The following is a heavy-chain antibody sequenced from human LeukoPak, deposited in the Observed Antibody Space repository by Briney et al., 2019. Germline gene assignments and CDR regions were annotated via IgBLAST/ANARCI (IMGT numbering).Heavy chain of an antibody. D-gene: IGHD3-22*01. V-gene: IGHV3-33*01. J-gene: IGHJ4*02. CDR3: ARDNWGDGGYYRTLDY. Sequence: PGGSLRLSCAASGFTFGSYGIYWVRQAPGKGLEWVAGIRYDGSDRSYADPVKGRFTISRGNSKNTVDLQMNSLGAEDTAVYYCARDNWGDGGYYRTLDYWGQGTLVTVSS. CDR1: GFTFGSYG. CDR2: IRYDGSDR.